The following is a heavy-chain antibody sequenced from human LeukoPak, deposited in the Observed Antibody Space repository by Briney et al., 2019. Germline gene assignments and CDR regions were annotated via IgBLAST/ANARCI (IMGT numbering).Heavy chain of an antibody. CDR3: ARNWFDCSSTSCYVNWFDP. CDR2: INHSGST. D-gene: IGHD2-2*01. V-gene: IGHV4-34*01. Sequence: PSETLSLTCAVYGGSFSGYYWSWIRQPPGKGLEWIGEINHSGSTNYNPSLKGRVTISVGTSKNQFSLKLSSVTAADTAVYYCARNWFDCSSTSCYVNWFDPWGQGTLVTVSS. J-gene: IGHJ5*02. CDR1: GGSFSGYY.